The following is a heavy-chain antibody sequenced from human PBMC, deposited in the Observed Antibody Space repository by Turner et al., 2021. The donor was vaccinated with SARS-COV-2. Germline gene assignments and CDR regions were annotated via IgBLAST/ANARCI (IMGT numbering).Heavy chain of an antibody. J-gene: IGHJ6*02. CDR1: GGPTSCSSYY. Sequence: QLQLQESGPGLVKPSETLTLTCTDSGGPTSCSSYYSGWIRHPPGKGREGIGSIYYSGGTYNNPSLKSRVTISVDTTKNQFSLKLISVTAADTAVYYCASQEALVPSYYYYYYGMDVWGQGTTVTVSS. V-gene: IGHV4-39*01. D-gene: IGHD3-10*01. CDR3: ASQEALVPSYYYYYYGMDV. CDR2: IYYSGGT.